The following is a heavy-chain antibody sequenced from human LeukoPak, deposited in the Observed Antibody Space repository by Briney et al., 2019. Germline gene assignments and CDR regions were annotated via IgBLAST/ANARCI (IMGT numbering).Heavy chain of an antibody. D-gene: IGHD3-16*01. CDR2: INHSGST. V-gene: IGHV4-34*01. CDR3: ARGGSSDYVWGSYNYFDY. CDR1: VGSFSGYY. Sequence: SETLSLTCTVYVGSFSGYYWSWIRQPPGKGLEWIGEINHSGSTNYNPSLKSRVTISVDTSKNQFSLKLSSVTAADTAVYYCARGGSSDYVWGSYNYFDYWGQGTRVTVSS. J-gene: IGHJ4*02.